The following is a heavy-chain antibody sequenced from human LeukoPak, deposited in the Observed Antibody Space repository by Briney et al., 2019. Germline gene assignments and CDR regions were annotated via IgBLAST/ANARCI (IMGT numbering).Heavy chain of an antibody. V-gene: IGHV5-51*01. D-gene: IGHD3-16*01. CDR3: ARPGQLGEYTPYHFDY. Sequence: GESLKISCKGSGYSFTSYWIGWVRQMPGKGLEWMGIINPGDSDTRYSPSFQGQVTISADKSISTAYLQWSSLKASDTAMYYCARPGQLGEYTPYHFDYWGQGILVTVSS. CDR1: GYSFTSYW. J-gene: IGHJ4*02. CDR2: INPGDSDT.